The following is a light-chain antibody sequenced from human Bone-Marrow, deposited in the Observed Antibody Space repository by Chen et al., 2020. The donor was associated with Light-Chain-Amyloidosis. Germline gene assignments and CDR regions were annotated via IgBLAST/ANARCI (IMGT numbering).Light chain of an antibody. V-gene: IGKV3-20*01. J-gene: IGKJ2*01. Sequence: EIVLTQSPGTLSLSPGERAPLSCRASQSVSSNYLAWYQQKPGQAPRLLIYGASSRATGIPDRFSGSGSGTDFTLTISRLEPEDFAVYYCQQYGSSPYTFGQGTKLEIK. CDR2: GAS. CDR3: QQYGSSPYT. CDR1: QSVSSNY.